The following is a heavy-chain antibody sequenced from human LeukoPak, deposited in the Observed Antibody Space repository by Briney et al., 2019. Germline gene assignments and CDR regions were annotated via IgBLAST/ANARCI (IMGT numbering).Heavy chain of an antibody. CDR2: ISGSGGST. CDR1: GFTFSNYA. Sequence: GGSLRLSCAASGFTFSNYAMSWVRQAPGKGLEWVAAISGSGGSTYYADSVKGRFTISRDNSKNTLYLQMNSLRAEDTAVYYCAKACAGSGCYYYYMDVWGKGTTVTVSS. V-gene: IGHV3-23*01. D-gene: IGHD3-10*01. CDR3: AKACAGSGCYYYYMDV. J-gene: IGHJ6*03.